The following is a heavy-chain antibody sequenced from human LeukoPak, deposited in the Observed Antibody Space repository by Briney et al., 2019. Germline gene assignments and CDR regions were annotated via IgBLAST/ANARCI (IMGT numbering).Heavy chain of an antibody. J-gene: IGHJ6*02. D-gene: IGHD3-3*01. CDR2: ISAYNGNT. Sequence: ASVTVSSKASGYTFTSYGISWVRPAPGQGLEWMGWISAYNGNTNYAQKLQGRVTMTTDTSTSTAYMELRSLRSDDTAVYYCLFGVVDYYYYGMDVWGQGTTVTVSS. CDR1: GYTFTSYG. V-gene: IGHV1-18*01. CDR3: LFGVVDYYYYGMDV.